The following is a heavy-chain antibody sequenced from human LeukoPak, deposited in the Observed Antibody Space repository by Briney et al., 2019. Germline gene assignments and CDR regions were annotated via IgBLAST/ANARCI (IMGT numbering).Heavy chain of an antibody. J-gene: IGHJ3*02. CDR1: GLTFSSYA. CDR3: ASEAFDI. Sequence: GGSLRLSCAASGLTFSSYAMHWVHQAPGKGLEWVAVISYDGSNKYYADSVKGRFTISRDNSKNTLYLQMNSLRVEDTAVYYCASEAFDIWGQGTMVTVSS. V-gene: IGHV3-30-3*01. CDR2: ISYDGSNK.